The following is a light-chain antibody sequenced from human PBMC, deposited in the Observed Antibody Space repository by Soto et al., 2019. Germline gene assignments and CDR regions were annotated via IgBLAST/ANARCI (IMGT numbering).Light chain of an antibody. V-gene: IGLV2-14*01. Sequence: QSVLTQPASVSGSPGQSITISCTGTSSDVGAYNYVSWYRQHPGKGPELIIYKVTDRPSGVSSRFSGSKSGNTASLTISGPQAEDEADYYCSSYTTSSTWVFGGGTKLTVL. CDR2: KVT. CDR3: SSYTTSSTWV. J-gene: IGLJ3*02. CDR1: SSDVGAYNY.